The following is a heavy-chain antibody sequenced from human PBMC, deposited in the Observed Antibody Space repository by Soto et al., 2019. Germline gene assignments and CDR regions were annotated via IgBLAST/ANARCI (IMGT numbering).Heavy chain of an antibody. V-gene: IGHV4-61*01. J-gene: IGHJ4*02. D-gene: IGHD1-26*01. CDR1: GGSVSSGSYY. CDR3: ARVNGGSYALDY. Sequence: QVQLQESGPGRVKPSETLSLTCTVSGGSVSSGSYYWSWIRQPPGKGLEWIGYIYYSGSTNYNPYLKSRVTISVDTSKNQFSLKLSSVTAAYTAVDYCARVNGGSYALDYWGQGTLVTVSS. CDR2: IYYSGST.